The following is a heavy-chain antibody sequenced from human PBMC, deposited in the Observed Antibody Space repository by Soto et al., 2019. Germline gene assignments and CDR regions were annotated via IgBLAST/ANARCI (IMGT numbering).Heavy chain of an antibody. Sequence: QVQLQESGPGLVKPSQTLSLTCTVSGGSISIDNYWSWIRQPPGKGLEWIGHIYYSGGTFYNPSLKSRVTITVDTSKNQFSLKLTSVTAADTAVYYCARVAYGDYQPMFDYWGQGTLVAVSS. CDR1: GGSISIDNY. D-gene: IGHD4-17*01. J-gene: IGHJ4*02. CDR2: IYYSGGT. CDR3: ARVAYGDYQPMFDY. V-gene: IGHV4-30-4*01.